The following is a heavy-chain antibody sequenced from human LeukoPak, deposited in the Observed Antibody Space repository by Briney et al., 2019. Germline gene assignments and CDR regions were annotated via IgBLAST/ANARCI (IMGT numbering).Heavy chain of an antibody. CDR2: IYTTGST. J-gene: IGHJ4*02. CDR3: ASSDWGSTPDY. V-gene: IGHV4-61*02. D-gene: IGHD7-27*01. CDR1: GGSVSSGRYY. Sequence: SETLSLTCTVSGGSVSSGRYYWSWIRQPAGKGLEWIGRIYTTGSTNYNPSLKSRVTISVDTSKNQFSLKLSSVTAADTAVYYCASSDWGSTPDYWGQGTLVTVSS.